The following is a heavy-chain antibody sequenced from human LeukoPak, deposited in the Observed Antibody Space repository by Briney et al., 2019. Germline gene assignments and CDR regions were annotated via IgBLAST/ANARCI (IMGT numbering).Heavy chain of an antibody. J-gene: IGHJ4*02. Sequence: PSETLSLTCTVSGGSISPFYWSWIRQPPRKGPECIGYIYYSGSSYYNPSLKSRVTMSIDTSKNQFSLNLSSVTAADTAVYFCARGSGYNPFDHWGQGTLVTVSS. D-gene: IGHD5-24*01. V-gene: IGHV4-59*01. CDR2: IYYSGSS. CDR1: GGSISPFY. CDR3: ARGSGYNPFDH.